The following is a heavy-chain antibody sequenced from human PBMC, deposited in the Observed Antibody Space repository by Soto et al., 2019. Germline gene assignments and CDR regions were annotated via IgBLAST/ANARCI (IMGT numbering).Heavy chain of an antibody. J-gene: IGHJ4*02. D-gene: IGHD6-13*01. V-gene: IGHV4-31*03. CDR3: ARAQGSSSWYVDHYFDY. Sequence: SETLSLTCTVSGGSISSGGYYWSWIRQHPGKGLEWIGYIYYSGSTYYNPSLKSRVTISVDASKNQFSLKLSSVTAADTAVYYCARAQGSSSWYVDHYFDYWGQGTLVTVSS. CDR1: GGSISSGGYY. CDR2: IYYSGST.